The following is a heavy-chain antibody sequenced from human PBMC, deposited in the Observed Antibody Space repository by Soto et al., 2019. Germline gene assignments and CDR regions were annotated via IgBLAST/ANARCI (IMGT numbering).Heavy chain of an antibody. CDR1: GYTFTSYA. V-gene: IGHV1-3*01. CDR2: INAGNGNT. CDR3: ARAGYCSSTSCYFHYGMDV. J-gene: IGHJ6*02. Sequence: ASVKVSCKASGYTFTSYAMHWVRQAPGQRLEWMGWINAGNGNTKYSQKFQGRVTITRDTSASTAYMELSSVRSEDTAVYCCARAGYCSSTSCYFHYGMDVWGQGTTVTVA. D-gene: IGHD2-2*01.